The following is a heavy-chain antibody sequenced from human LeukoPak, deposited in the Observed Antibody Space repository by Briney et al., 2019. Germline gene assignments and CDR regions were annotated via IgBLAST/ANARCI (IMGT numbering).Heavy chain of an antibody. CDR2: ISWDGGRT. CDR1: GFTFDDYT. V-gene: IGHV3-43*01. CDR3: AKDSGSYSLYFHH. Sequence: GGSLRLSYAASGFTFDDYTMHWVRQAPGKGLEWVSLISWDGGRTYYAASVKGRFTISRDNSKNSLYLQMNSLRTEDTALYYCAKDSGSYSLYFHHWGQGTLVTASS. D-gene: IGHD1-26*01. J-gene: IGHJ1*01.